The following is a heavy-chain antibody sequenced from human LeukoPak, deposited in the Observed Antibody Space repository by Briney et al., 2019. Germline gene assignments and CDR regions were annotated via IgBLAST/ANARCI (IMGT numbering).Heavy chain of an antibody. CDR1: GFTVSSNY. CDR3: AKDNSGTYYDILTGSYYFDY. CDR2: IYSGGST. V-gene: IGHV3-53*01. J-gene: IGHJ4*02. D-gene: IGHD3-9*01. Sequence: GGSLRLSCAASGFTVSSNYMSWVRQAPGKGLEWVSVIYSGGSTYYADSVKGRFTISRDNSKNTLYLQMNSLRAEDTAVYYCAKDNSGTYYDILTGSYYFDYWGQGTLVTVSS.